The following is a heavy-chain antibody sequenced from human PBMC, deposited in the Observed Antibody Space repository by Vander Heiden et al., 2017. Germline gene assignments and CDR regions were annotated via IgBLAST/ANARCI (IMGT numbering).Heavy chain of an antibody. J-gene: IGHJ3*02. CDR1: GFSVISHY. Sequence: EVQLVESGEGLIHRGGSVRLSCADFGFSVISHYMSWVGPAPVKGLECVSVSCSGGSTYYADSVKGRFTISRDNSNIPVYLQMNSLRAEDTAVYYCARDYYDSSGYGASDDAFDIWGQGTMVTVSS. D-gene: IGHD3-22*01. CDR2: SCSGGST. CDR3: ARDYYDSSGYGASDDAFDI. V-gene: IGHV3-53*01.